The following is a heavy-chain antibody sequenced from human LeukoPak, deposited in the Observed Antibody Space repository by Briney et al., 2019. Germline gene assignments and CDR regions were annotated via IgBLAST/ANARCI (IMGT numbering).Heavy chain of an antibody. CDR3: ARGSYGGYYYGMDV. CDR1: GFTFSNYD. D-gene: IGHD4-23*01. CDR2: IGTAGDT. Sequence: GGSLRLSCAASGFTFSNYDMHWVRQATGKGLEWVSAIGTAGDTYYPGSVKGRFTISRENAKNSLYLQMNSLRAGDTAVYYCARGSYGGYYYGMDVWGQGTTVTVSS. V-gene: IGHV3-13*01. J-gene: IGHJ6*02.